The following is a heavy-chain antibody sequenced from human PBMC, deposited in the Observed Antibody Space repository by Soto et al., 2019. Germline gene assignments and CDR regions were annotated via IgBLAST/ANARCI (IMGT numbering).Heavy chain of an antibody. CDR2: IKQDGSEK. J-gene: IGHJ6*02. V-gene: IGHV3-7*01. Sequence: EVQLVESGGGLDQPGGSLRLSCAASGFTFSSYWMSWVRQAPGKGLEWVANIKQDGSEKYYVDSVKGRFTISRDNAKNSLYLQMNSLRAEYTAVYYCARVSSSSLLLLDVWGQGTTVTGSS. D-gene: IGHD6-13*01. CDR1: GFTFSSYW. CDR3: ARVSSSSLLLLDV.